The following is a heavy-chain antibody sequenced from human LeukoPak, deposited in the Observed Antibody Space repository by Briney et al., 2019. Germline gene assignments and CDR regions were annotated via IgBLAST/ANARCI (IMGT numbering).Heavy chain of an antibody. D-gene: IGHD6-13*01. V-gene: IGHV3-23*01. CDR2: ISVSGGTT. Sequence: PGGSLRLSCAASGFTVSSNYMSWVRQAPGKGLEWVSTISVSGGTTFYADSVKGRFTISRDNSKNTLYLQMNSLRADDTAVYYCANGQQLGYWGQGTLVTVSS. J-gene: IGHJ4*02. CDR3: ANGQQLGY. CDR1: GFTVSSNY.